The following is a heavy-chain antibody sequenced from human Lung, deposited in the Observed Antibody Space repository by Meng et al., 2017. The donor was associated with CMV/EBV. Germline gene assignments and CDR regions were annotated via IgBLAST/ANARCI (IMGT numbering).Heavy chain of an antibody. Sequence: AEVKKPGASVKVSCKASGYTLTSYDINWVRQATGQGREWMGWMNPNSGNTGYAQKFQGRVTMTRNTSISTAYMELSSLRSEDTAVYYCARGYCSGGSCPVFDPRGQGTLVTVSS. CDR2: MNPNSGNT. D-gene: IGHD2-15*01. J-gene: IGHJ5*02. CDR3: ARGYCSGGSCPVFDP. CDR1: GYTLTSYD. V-gene: IGHV1-8*01.